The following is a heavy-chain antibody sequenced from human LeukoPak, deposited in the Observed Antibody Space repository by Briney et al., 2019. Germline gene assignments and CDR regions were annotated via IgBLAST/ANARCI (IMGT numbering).Heavy chain of an antibody. CDR1: GFTFSSYE. CDR2: ISSSGSTI. J-gene: IGHJ4*02. CDR3: ARDFGARGWFDY. V-gene: IGHV3-48*03. Sequence: PGGSLRLSCAASGFTFSSYEMNWVHQAPGKGLEWVSYISSSGSTIYYADSVKGRLTISRDNAKNSLYLQMNSLRAEDTAVYYCARDFGARGWFDYWGQGTLVTVSS. D-gene: IGHD6-19*01.